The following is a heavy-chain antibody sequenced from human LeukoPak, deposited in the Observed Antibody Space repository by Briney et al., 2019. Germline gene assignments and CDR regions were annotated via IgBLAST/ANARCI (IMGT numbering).Heavy chain of an antibody. J-gene: IGHJ3*02. CDR3: ARDSVTAVDAFDI. D-gene: IGHD2-21*02. CDR1: GFTVSSNY. CDR2: IYSGGST. V-gene: IGHV3-66*01. Sequence: PGGSLRLSCAASGFTVSSNYMSLVRQAPGKGLEWVSVIYSGGSTYYADSVKGRFTISRDNSKNTLYLQMNSLRAEDTAVYYCARDSVTAVDAFDIWGQGTMVTVSS.